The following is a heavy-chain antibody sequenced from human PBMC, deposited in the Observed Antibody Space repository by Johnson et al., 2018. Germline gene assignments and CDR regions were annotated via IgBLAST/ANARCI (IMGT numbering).Heavy chain of an antibody. Sequence: VQLVQSGGGLVQRGGSLRLSCSASGFTFSNYAVTWVRQAPGTGLEWVSTLSDSGVSTYDADSVKGRFTISRDNSKNTLSLQMNSLRAEDTAVYYCARESASSGWYHYYMDGWGKGTTVTVSS. V-gene: IGHV3-23*04. CDR2: LSDSGVST. D-gene: IGHD6-19*01. CDR1: GFTFSNYA. CDR3: ARESASSGWYHYYMDG. J-gene: IGHJ6*03.